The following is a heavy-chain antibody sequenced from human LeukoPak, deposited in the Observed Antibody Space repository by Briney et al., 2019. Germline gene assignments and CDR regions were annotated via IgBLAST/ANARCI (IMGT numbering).Heavy chain of an antibody. CDR1: DDSITNNFYF. V-gene: IGHV4-39*01. D-gene: IGHD6-19*01. Sequence: PSETLSLTCTVSDDSITNNFYFWGWIRQPPGTGLEWIGTIYYSGTAYYNPSLKSRVTISLDTSKNPFSLKLTSVTAADTAVYYCARHKVAVPQGFDYWGQGTLVTVSS. CDR3: ARHKVAVPQGFDY. CDR2: IYYSGTA. J-gene: IGHJ4*02.